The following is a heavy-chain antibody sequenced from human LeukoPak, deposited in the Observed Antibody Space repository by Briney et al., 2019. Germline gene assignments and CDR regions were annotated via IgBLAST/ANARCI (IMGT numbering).Heavy chain of an antibody. J-gene: IGHJ1*01. CDR2: INHSGST. V-gene: IGHV4-34*01. CDR1: GGSFSGYY. CDR3: ARGLYFRAEYFQH. D-gene: IGHD2-8*01. Sequence: SETLSLTCAVYGGSFSGYYWSWFRQPPGKGLEWIGEINHSGSTNYNPSLKSRVTISVDTSKNQFSLKLSSVTAADTAVYYCARGLYFRAEYFQHWGQGTLVTVSS.